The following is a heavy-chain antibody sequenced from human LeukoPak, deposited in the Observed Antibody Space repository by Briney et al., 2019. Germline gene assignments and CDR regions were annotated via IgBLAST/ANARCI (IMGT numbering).Heavy chain of an antibody. CDR1: GFALRSYT. V-gene: IGHV3-21*01. CDR3: ARVAVAGPTGWFDS. Sequence: PGGSLRLSCAASGFALRSYTVTWVREAPGKGLEGVSSISSTSAYIYYAESVKGRFSISRDNVDNVVHLQMSSLTNEDTAVYYCARVAVAGPTGWFDSWGQGTLVTVSS. D-gene: IGHD6-19*01. J-gene: IGHJ5*01. CDR2: ISSTSAYI.